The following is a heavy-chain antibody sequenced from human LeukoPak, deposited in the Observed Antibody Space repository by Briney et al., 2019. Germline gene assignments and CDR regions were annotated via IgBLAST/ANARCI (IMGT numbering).Heavy chain of an antibody. Sequence: GGSLRLSCAASGFTFSSYAMSWVRQAPGKGLEWVSAISGTGSSTYYADSVKGRFTISRDNSKNTLYLQMNSLRAEDTAVYYCARRYCSSTSCYEVDYWGQGTLVTVSS. J-gene: IGHJ4*02. V-gene: IGHV3-23*01. D-gene: IGHD2-2*01. CDR1: GFTFSSYA. CDR3: ARRYCSSTSCYEVDY. CDR2: ISGTGSST.